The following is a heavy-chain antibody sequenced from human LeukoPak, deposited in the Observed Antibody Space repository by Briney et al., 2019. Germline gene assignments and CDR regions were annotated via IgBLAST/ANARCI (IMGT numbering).Heavy chain of an antibody. D-gene: IGHD5-12*01. J-gene: IGHJ4*02. CDR1: GGAISGYY. CDR3: ARHKLGTVATLGMDY. Sequence: RASETLSLTCTVSGGAISGYYWSWIRQPPGQGLEWMGYINYSGRSSYNPSLKSRVTMSVDTSKNQFSLNLSSVTAADTAVYYCARHKLGTVATLGMDYWGQGTLVTVSS. CDR2: INYSGRS. V-gene: IGHV4-59*08.